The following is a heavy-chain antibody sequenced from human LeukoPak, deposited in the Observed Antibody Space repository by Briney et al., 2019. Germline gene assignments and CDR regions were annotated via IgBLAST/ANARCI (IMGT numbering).Heavy chain of an antibody. CDR2: LSGDEKFI. Sequence: GGSLRLSCAASGFTFSSSWMHWVRQAPWEGLLWVSSLSGDEKFIHYADSVKGRFTISRDNAKNTLFLQMNSLRVDDTAIYFCVGEVDSAMVYWGQGTLVTVSS. D-gene: IGHD5-18*01. J-gene: IGHJ4*02. CDR1: GFTFSSSW. CDR3: VGEVDSAMVY. V-gene: IGHV3-74*01.